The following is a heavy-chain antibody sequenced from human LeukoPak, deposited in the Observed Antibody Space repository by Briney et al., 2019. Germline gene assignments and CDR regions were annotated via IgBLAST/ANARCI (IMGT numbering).Heavy chain of an antibody. Sequence: GRSLRLSCAASGFTFDDYAMHWVRQAPGKGLEWVSGISWNSGNIGFAAPVKGRFTISRDNAKYSLYLQMNSLRAKDTALYYSAKGNRAVAGSFDDWGQGTLVTASS. CDR1: GFTFDDYA. CDR3: AKGNRAVAGSFDD. D-gene: IGHD6-19*01. V-gene: IGHV3-9*01. CDR2: ISWNSGNI. J-gene: IGHJ4*02.